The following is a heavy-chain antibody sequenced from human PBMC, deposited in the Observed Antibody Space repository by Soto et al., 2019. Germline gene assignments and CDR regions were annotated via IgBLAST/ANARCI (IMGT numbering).Heavy chain of an antibody. CDR3: AKDPFEYSWRAGWFDP. CDR1: GFTFSSYA. V-gene: IGHV3-23*01. J-gene: IGHJ5*02. D-gene: IGHD1-1*01. Sequence: EVQLLESGGGLVQPGGSLRLSCAASGFTFSSYAMSWVRQAPGKGLEWVSAISGSGGSTYYADSVKGRFTISRDNSKNTLYLQMNSLRAEDTAVYYCAKDPFEYSWRAGWFDPWGQGTLVTVSS. CDR2: ISGSGGST.